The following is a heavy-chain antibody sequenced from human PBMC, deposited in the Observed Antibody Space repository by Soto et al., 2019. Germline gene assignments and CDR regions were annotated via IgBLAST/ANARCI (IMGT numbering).Heavy chain of an antibody. V-gene: IGHV1-3*01. CDR3: AKDTRILLNWYFDL. J-gene: IGHJ2*01. CDR1: GYSFTNYA. CDR2: VNAGNGNT. Sequence: ASVKVSCKASGYSFTNYAMHWVRQAPGQRLEWMGWVNAGNGNTKYSQKFQGRFTISRDNSKNTLYLQMNSLRAEDTAVYYCAKDTRILLNWYFDLWGRGTLVTVSS.